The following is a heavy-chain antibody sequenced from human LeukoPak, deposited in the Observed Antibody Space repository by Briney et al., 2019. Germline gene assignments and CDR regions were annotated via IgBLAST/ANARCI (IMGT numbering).Heavy chain of an antibody. Sequence: SSETLSLTCAVYGGSFSGYYWSWIRLPPGKGLEWIGEINHSGSTNYNPSLKSRVTISVDTSKNQFSLKLSSVTAADTAVYYCASQGSSSNWFDPWGQGTLVTVSS. V-gene: IGHV4-34*01. J-gene: IGHJ5*02. CDR3: ASQGSSSNWFDP. CDR2: INHSGST. CDR1: GGSFSGYY.